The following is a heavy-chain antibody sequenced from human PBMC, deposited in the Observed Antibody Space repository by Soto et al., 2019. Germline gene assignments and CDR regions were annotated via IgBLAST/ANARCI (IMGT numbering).Heavy chain of an antibody. CDR3: TRSYGYNFGGSLDN. CDR2: IITAFGTT. Sequence: QVQLVQSGPEVKKPGSSVKVSCKASGDTFNSYVITWVRQAPGQGLEWLGGIITAFGTTSYAQNFQDRLTITADEAATTDHIELSSLTSDDTAMYYCTRSYGYNFGGSLDNWGQGTLVTVSS. J-gene: IGHJ4*02. D-gene: IGHD5-18*01. V-gene: IGHV1-69*01. CDR1: GDTFNSYV.